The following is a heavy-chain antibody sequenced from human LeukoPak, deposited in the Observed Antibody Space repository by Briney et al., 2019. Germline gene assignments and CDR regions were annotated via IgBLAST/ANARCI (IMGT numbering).Heavy chain of an antibody. V-gene: IGHV3-21*06. CDR1: GFTFSTYN. D-gene: IGHD1-26*01. CDR3: ARDPYSGNYGNYYYYYMDV. Sequence: GGSLRLSCAASGFTFSTYNMNWVRHAPGKGLEWISSITTSSSYIYYADSVKGRFTISRDNAKNSLYLQMSSLSPDDTAVYFCARDPYSGNYGNYYYYYMDVWGKGTTVTISS. J-gene: IGHJ6*03. CDR2: ITTSSSYI.